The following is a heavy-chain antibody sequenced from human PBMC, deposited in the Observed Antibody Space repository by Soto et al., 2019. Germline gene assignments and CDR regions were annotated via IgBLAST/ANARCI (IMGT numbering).Heavy chain of an antibody. CDR1: GGSISSYY. D-gene: IGHD3-10*01. Sequence: PSETLSLTCTVSGGSISSYYWGWVRQPPGKGLEWIGYIYYSGSTNYNPSLKSRVTISVDTSKNQFSLKLSSVTAADTAVYYCARGAYYGSGTVPYYYYYGMDVWGQGTTVTVSS. CDR3: ARGAYYGSGTVPYYYYYGMDV. J-gene: IGHJ6*02. V-gene: IGHV4-59*01. CDR2: IYYSGST.